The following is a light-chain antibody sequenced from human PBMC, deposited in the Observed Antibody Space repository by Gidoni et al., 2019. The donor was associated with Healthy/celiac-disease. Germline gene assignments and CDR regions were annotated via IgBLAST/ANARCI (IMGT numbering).Light chain of an antibody. J-gene: IGKJ1*01. Sequence: DIQMTQSPSSLSASVGDRVTITCRARQSISSYLNWYKQKPGKAPKLLIYAASSLQSGVPSRFSGSGSGTDFTLTISSLQPEDFATYYCQQSYSTPRTFGQGTKVEIK. CDR3: QQSYSTPRT. CDR1: QSISSY. V-gene: IGKV1-39*01. CDR2: AAS.